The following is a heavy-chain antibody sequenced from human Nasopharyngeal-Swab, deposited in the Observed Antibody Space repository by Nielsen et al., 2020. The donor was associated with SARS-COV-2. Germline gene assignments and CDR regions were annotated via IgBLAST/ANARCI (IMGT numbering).Heavy chain of an antibody. Sequence: RGSLSLSCAASGFSSSSYGMRWVRQPPDEWLEWVAVIWYVVRNKYYGDSVADRFTISRDNSKNTLYLQMNSLRAEDTAVYYCARESHYYGSGSYYKSWRTRVYYYGMDVWGQGTTVTVSS. CDR2: IWYVVRNK. D-gene: IGHD3-10*01. V-gene: IGHV3-33*01. J-gene: IGHJ6*02. CDR1: GFSSSSYG. CDR3: ARESHYYGSGSYYKSWRTRVYYYGMDV.